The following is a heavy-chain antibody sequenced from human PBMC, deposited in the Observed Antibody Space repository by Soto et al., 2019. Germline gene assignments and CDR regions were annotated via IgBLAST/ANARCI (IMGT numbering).Heavy chain of an antibody. Sequence: LVQSGGEMKKPGASVKVSCEASGYTFTNYGITWVRQAPGQGLEWMGWISNYNGKTNYAQILQGRVTMTTDTSTRTAYMELTSLRSDDTATYYCARVQIYDILTGSSHSIDVWGQGTTVTVSS. CDR1: GYTFTNYG. CDR3: ARVQIYDILTGSSHSIDV. V-gene: IGHV1-18*01. D-gene: IGHD3-9*01. CDR2: ISNYNGKT. J-gene: IGHJ6*02.